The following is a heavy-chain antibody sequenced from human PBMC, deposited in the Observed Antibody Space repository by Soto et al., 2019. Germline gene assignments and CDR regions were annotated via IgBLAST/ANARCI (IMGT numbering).Heavy chain of an antibody. V-gene: IGHV3-21*01. CDR1: GFTFSSYS. CDR3: ARDSVRVLEWDYYYYGMDV. Sequence: GGSLRLSCAASGFTFSSYSMNWVRQAPGKGLEWVSSISSSSSYIYYADSVKGRFTISRDNAKNSLYLQMNSLRAEDTAVYYCARDSVRVLEWDYYYYGMDVLGQGTTVTVSS. D-gene: IGHD3-3*01. J-gene: IGHJ6*02. CDR2: ISSSSSYI.